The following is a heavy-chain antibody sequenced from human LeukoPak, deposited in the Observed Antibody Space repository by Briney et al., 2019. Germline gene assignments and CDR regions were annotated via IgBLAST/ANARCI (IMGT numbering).Heavy chain of an antibody. CDR2: ITYDGSNK. J-gene: IGHJ4*02. CDR3: AKEQRLIAVAGTPPDY. Sequence: GGSLRLSCAASGFTFSSYGVHWVRRPPGKGLEWGEVITYDGSNKYYADSVKGRFTISRDNSKNPLYLQMNSLRAEDTAVYYCAKEQRLIAVAGTPPDYWGQGTLVTVSS. D-gene: IGHD6-19*01. V-gene: IGHV3-30*18. CDR1: GFTFSSYG.